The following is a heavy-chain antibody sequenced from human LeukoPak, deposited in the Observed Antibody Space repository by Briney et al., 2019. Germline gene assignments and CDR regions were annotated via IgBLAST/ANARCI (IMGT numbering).Heavy chain of an antibody. V-gene: IGHV4-39*07. CDR1: GGSISSSTYY. D-gene: IGHD1-26*01. CDR3: AREYSGSQRGYYYYYMDV. CDR2: IYYSGST. J-gene: IGHJ6*03. Sequence: KPSETLSLTCAVSGGSISSSTYYWGWLRQPPGKGLEWVGTIYYSGSTYYNPSLKSRVTISVDTSTNQFSLKLSSVTAADTAVYYCAREYSGSQRGYYYYYMDVWGKGTTVTVSS.